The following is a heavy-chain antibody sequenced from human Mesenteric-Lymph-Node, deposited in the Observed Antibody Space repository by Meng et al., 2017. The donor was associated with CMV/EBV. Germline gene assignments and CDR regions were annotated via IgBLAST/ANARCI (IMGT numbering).Heavy chain of an antibody. CDR2: LHPDGSNT. CDR1: GFTFSNTF. Sequence: SGFTFSNTFMHWVRQVPGKGLEWVSRLHPDGSNTVYADSVRGRFTISRDNAKNTLYLQMNSLRAEDTAVYYCASLAWDGSGSYKLDYWGQGTLVTVSS. J-gene: IGHJ4*02. CDR3: ASLAWDGSGSYKLDY. V-gene: IGHV3-74*01. D-gene: IGHD3-10*01.